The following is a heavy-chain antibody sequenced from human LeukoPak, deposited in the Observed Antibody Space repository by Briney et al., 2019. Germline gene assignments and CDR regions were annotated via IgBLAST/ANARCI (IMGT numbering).Heavy chain of an antibody. Sequence: GGSLRLSCAASGFTFSSYSMNWVRQAPGKGLDWVSYISSSSSTIYYADSVKGRFTISRDNAKNSLYLQMNSLRAEDTAVYYCARDGDPYYYYGMDVWGQGTTVTVSS. CDR2: ISSSSSTI. V-gene: IGHV3-48*01. J-gene: IGHJ6*02. D-gene: IGHD7-27*01. CDR3: ARDGDPYYYYGMDV. CDR1: GFTFSSYS.